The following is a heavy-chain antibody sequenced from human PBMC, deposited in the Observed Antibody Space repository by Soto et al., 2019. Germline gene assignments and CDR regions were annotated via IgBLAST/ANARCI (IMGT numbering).Heavy chain of an antibody. CDR1: GFIFSHYE. V-gene: IGHV3-48*03. D-gene: IGHD4-4*01. CDR2: ISSSGGTI. Sequence: GGSLRLSCATSGFIFSHYEMNWVRQAPGKGLEWVSYISSSGGTIYYADSVKGRFTISRDNARNSLYLQLNSLRDEDTAVYFCSRATPTDSNNYYGMDVWGQGTTVTVSS. J-gene: IGHJ6*02. CDR3: SRATPTDSNNYYGMDV.